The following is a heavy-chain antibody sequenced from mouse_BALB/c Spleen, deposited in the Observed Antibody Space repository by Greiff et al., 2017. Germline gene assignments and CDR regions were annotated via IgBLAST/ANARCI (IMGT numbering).Heavy chain of an antibody. CDR2: IYPGDGDT. J-gene: IGHJ3*01. V-gene: IGHV1-82*01. D-gene: IGHD1-1*02. CDR1: GYAFSSSW. Sequence: QVQLQQSGPELVKPGASAKISCKASGYAFSSSWMNWVKQRPGQGLEWIGRIYPGDGDTNYNGKFKGKATLTADKSSSTAYMQLSSLTSVDSAVYFCARDGVAPFAYWGQGTLVTVSA. CDR3: ARDGVAPFAY.